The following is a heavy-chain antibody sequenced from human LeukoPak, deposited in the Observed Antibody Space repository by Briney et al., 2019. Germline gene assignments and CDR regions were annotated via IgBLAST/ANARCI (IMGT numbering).Heavy chain of an antibody. Sequence: ASVKVSCKASGYTFTGYYMHWLRQAPGQGLEWMGWIDPNSGGTNYAQKFQGRVTMTRDTSISTAYMELSRLRSDDTAVYYCARPLPRRYCSSTSCYGGWFDPWGQGTLVTVSS. J-gene: IGHJ5*02. D-gene: IGHD2-2*01. CDR1: GYTFTGYY. CDR2: IDPNSGGT. CDR3: ARPLPRRYCSSTSCYGGWFDP. V-gene: IGHV1-2*02.